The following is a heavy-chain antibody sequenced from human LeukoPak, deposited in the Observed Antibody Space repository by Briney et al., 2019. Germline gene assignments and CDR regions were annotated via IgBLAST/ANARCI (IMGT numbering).Heavy chain of an antibody. CDR2: IYYSGST. J-gene: IGHJ6*02. Sequence: SETLSLTCTVSGGSIGSSPYYWGWIRQPPGKGLEWIATIYYSGSTYYNPSLKSRVTISVDTSKNQFSLKLSSVTAADTAVYYCTTAGSTGYYYYYGMDVWGQGTTVTVSS. CDR3: TTAGSTGYYYYYGMDV. CDR1: GGSIGSSPYY. V-gene: IGHV4-39*03. D-gene: IGHD1-1*01.